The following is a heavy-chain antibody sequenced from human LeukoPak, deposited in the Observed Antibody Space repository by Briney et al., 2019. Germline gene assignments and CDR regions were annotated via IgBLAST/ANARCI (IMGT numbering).Heavy chain of an antibody. CDR1: GFTFSSYW. V-gene: IGHV3-74*01. Sequence: GGSLRLSCAASGFTFSSYWIHWARQAPGKGLVWVSRINSDGSKISYADSVKGRFTISRDNAKNTVYLQMNSLRAEDTAVYYCARDLYGDYWYFDFWGRGTLVTVSS. CDR3: ARDLYGDYWYFDF. CDR2: INSDGSKI. J-gene: IGHJ2*01. D-gene: IGHD4-17*01.